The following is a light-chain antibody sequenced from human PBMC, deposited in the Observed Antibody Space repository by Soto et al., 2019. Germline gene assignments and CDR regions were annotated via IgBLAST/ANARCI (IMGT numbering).Light chain of an antibody. J-gene: IGKJ4*01. CDR3: QQANSFPLT. CDR2: AAS. V-gene: IGKV1D-12*01. CDR1: QDISSW. Sequence: IVMTQSPSSVSASVGDRVTITCRASQDISSWLAWYQHKPGKAPSLLIYAASSLQSGVPSRFRGSGSGTDFALTIAGLESEDFATYYCQQANSFPLTFGGGTKVEIK.